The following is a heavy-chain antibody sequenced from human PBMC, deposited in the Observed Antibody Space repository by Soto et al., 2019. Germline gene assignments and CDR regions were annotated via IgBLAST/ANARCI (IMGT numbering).Heavy chain of an antibody. CDR3: ERKRDSSAEFDC. CDR1: GFTFSRHW. Sequence: GGSLRLSCAASGFTFSRHWMTWVRQAPGKGLEWVANIKQDGSDKYYVDSVKGRFTISRDNAKNSLYPQMNSLRAEDTAVYYCERKRDSSAEFDCWGQGTLVTVSS. CDR2: IKQDGSDK. J-gene: IGHJ4*02. D-gene: IGHD6-25*01. V-gene: IGHV3-7*01.